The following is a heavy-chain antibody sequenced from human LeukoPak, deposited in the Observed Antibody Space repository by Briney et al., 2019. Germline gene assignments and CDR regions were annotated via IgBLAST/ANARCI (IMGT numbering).Heavy chain of an antibody. CDR1: GDSIINNDYY. V-gene: IGHV4-39*07. CDR2: ISSGGNT. J-gene: IGHJ6*03. D-gene: IGHD3-22*01. CDR3: VRGVVTHDLYMDV. Sequence: SETLFLTCRVSGDSIINNDYYWDWIRLPPGKGLEWVASISSGGNTYHNPSLKSRFTISLDTSKSQISLNVRSVTVADTAVYYCVRGVVTHDLYMDVWGKGTTVIVSS.